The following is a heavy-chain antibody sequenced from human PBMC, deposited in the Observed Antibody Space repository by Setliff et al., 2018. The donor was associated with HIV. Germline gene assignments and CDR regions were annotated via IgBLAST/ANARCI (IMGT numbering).Heavy chain of an antibody. CDR3: ARKVGGDFDY. CDR1: GESFSGYY. V-gene: IGHV4-34*01. J-gene: IGHJ4*02. Sequence: PSETLSLTCAVYGESFSGYYWSWIRQPAGKGLEWLGEINHSGRAKYNPSLKSRASISVDTSKHQFSLKLNSMTAADTAVYFCARKVGGDFDYWGQGTLVTVSS. CDR2: INHSGRA. D-gene: IGHD2-2*01.